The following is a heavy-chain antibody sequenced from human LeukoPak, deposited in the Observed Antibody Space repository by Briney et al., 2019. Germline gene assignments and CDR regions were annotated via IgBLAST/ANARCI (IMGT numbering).Heavy chain of an antibody. V-gene: IGHV5-10-1*01. J-gene: IGHJ2*01. Sequence: PGVSLRISCKGSGYSFTSYWISWVRQMRGKGLEWMGRIDPSDSYSNYSPSFQGHVTISVDKSISTAYLHWSSLKASDTAMYYCARLYYYDSSGYYSPYWYFDLWGRGTLVTVSS. CDR1: GYSFTSYW. CDR3: ARLYYYDSSGYYSPYWYFDL. D-gene: IGHD3-22*01. CDR2: IDPSDSYS.